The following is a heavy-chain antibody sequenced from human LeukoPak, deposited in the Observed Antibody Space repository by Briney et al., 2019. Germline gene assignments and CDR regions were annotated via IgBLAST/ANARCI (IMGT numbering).Heavy chain of an antibody. CDR3: ARGSGVITTYWFDP. V-gene: IGHV4-39*07. Sequence: PSETLSLTCTVSSGSISSNSYYWGWIRQPPGKGLEWIGSISYSGTTYYSPSLKSRVTISVDTSKNQFSLKLSSVTAADTAVYYCARGSGVITTYWFDPWGQGTLVTVSS. D-gene: IGHD3-22*01. CDR1: SGSISSNSYY. CDR2: ISYSGTT. J-gene: IGHJ5*02.